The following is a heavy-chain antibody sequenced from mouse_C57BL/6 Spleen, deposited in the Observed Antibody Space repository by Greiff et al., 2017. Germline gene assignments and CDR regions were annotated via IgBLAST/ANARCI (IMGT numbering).Heavy chain of an antibody. CDR2: IDPETGGT. CDR1: GYTFTDYE. D-gene: IGHD3-2*02. V-gene: IGHV1-15*01. J-gene: IGHJ4*01. Sequence: VKLMESGAELVRPGASVTLSCKASGYTFTDYEMHWVKQTPVHGLEWIGAIDPETGGTAYNQKFKGKAILTADKSSSTAYMELRSLTSEDSAVYYCTEDSSDSGAMDYWGQGTSVTVSS. CDR3: TEDSSDSGAMDY.